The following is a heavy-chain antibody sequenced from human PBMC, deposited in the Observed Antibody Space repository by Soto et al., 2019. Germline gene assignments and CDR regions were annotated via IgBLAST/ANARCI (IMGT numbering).Heavy chain of an antibody. V-gene: IGHV1-2*04. CDR2: INPNSGGT. Sequence: QVQLVQSGAEVKKPGASVKVSCKASGYTFTGYYMHWVRQAPGQGLEWMGWINPNSGGTNYAQKFQGWVTMTRDTPISTAYMKLSRLRSDDTAVYYCARDDVLVPANYYYYGMDVWGQGTTVTVSS. D-gene: IGHD2-2*01. CDR1: GYTFTGYY. J-gene: IGHJ6*02. CDR3: ARDDVLVPANYYYYGMDV.